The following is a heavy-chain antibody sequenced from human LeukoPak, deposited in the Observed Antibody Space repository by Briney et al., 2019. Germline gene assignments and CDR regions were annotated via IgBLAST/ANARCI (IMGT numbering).Heavy chain of an antibody. Sequence: GGSLRLSCAASGFTSSSYWMSWVRQAPGKGLEWVANIKQDGREKSYVDSVKGRFTISRDNAKNSLYLQMNSLRAEDTAVYYCARDRYDYVWGSYVFDYWGQGTLVTVSS. CDR1: GFTSSSYW. CDR2: IKQDGREK. J-gene: IGHJ4*02. D-gene: IGHD3-16*01. CDR3: ARDRYDYVWGSYVFDY. V-gene: IGHV3-7*01.